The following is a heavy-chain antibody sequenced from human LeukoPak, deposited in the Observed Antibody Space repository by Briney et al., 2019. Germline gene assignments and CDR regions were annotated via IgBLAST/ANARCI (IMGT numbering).Heavy chain of an antibody. CDR3: AKKTWDSSAWYFFDY. Sequence: PGGSLRLSCAASGFSFSRFAMSWVRQAPGKGLEWVSAISDSGGRINYADSVKGRFTISRDNSKNTLYLQMNSLRAEDTAVYYCAKKTWDSSAWYFFDYWGQGTLVTVSS. V-gene: IGHV3-23*01. J-gene: IGHJ4*02. CDR1: GFSFSRFA. D-gene: IGHD3-22*01. CDR2: ISDSGGRI.